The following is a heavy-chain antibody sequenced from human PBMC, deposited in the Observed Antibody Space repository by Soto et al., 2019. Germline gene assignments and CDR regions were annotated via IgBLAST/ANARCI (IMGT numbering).Heavy chain of an antibody. D-gene: IGHD2-2*01. V-gene: IGHV4-34*01. Sequence: SETLSLTCAVYGGSFRGYYWSWIRQPPGKGLEWIGEINHSGSTNYNPSLKSRVTISVDTSKNQFSLKLSSVTAADTAVYYCARSLYSSSTSCLARYAFDIWGQGTMVTVSS. CDR1: GGSFRGYY. CDR3: ARSLYSSSTSCLARYAFDI. CDR2: INHSGST. J-gene: IGHJ3*02.